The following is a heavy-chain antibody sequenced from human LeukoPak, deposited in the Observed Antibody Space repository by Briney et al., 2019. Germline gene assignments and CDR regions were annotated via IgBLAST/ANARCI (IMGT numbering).Heavy chain of an antibody. CDR3: ARSRGVTSYYYYYYMDV. D-gene: IGHD4-23*01. V-gene: IGHV4-34*01. CDR2: IYHSGST. CDR1: GGSFSGYY. Sequence: PSETLSLTCAVYGGSFSGYYWSWIRQPPGKGLEWIGEIYHSGSTNYNPSLKSRVTISVDTSKKQFSLKLSSVTAADTAVYYCARSRGVTSYYYYYYMDVWGKGSTVTVSS. J-gene: IGHJ6*03.